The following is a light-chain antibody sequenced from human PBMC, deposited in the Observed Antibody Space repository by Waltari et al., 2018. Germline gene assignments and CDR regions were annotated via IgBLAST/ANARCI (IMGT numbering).Light chain of an antibody. CDR1: HSVLETSANKNY. CDR2: WAS. J-gene: IGKJ2*01. CDR3: QQYFSGHT. Sequence: DIVMTQSPDSLAVSLGARATINCKSSHSVLETSANKNYSAWYQQRPGQSPKMLFYWASVREAGVPERLSASGSGTDFTLTINSLQAEDVAVYFCQQYFSGHTFGQGTKLEIK. V-gene: IGKV4-1*01.